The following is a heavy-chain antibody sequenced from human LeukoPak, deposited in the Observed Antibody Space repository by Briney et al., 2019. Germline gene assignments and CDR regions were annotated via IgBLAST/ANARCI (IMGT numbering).Heavy chain of an antibody. D-gene: IGHD6-13*01. CDR2: ISAYNGNT. V-gene: IGHV1-18*01. J-gene: IGHJ6*03. CDR3: AREDGAAAAAPMGLYYNYYTDV. Sequence: ASVKVSCKASDYTFTSYGISWVRQAPGQGLEWMGWISAYNGNTNYAQKLQGRVTMTTDTSTSTAYMELRSLRSDDTAVYYCAREDGAAAAAPMGLYYNYYTDVWGKGTTVTVSS. CDR1: DYTFTSYG.